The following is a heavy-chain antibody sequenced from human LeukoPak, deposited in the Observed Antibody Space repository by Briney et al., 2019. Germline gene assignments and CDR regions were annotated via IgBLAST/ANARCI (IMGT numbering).Heavy chain of an antibody. V-gene: IGHV4-39*01. CDR3: ARHYSLGSDQLLRLWFHP. D-gene: IGHD2-2*01. J-gene: IGHJ5*02. Sequence: SETLSRTCTVSGRSISSSSYYWGWIRHPPGKGLKWIGRIYYSGSTYYHPSLKSRVTLSVDTSKNQFSLKLSSVTAANAAVYYCARHYSLGSDQLLRLWFHPWGQGTLVTVSS. CDR2: IYYSGST. CDR1: GRSISSSSYY.